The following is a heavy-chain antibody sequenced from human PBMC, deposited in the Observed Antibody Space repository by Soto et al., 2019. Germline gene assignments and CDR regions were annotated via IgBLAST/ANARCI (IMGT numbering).Heavy chain of an antibody. J-gene: IGHJ4*02. CDR3: ARDVAALDY. CDR1: GYTFTSYA. Sequence: QVQLVQSGAEEKKPGASVKVSCKASGYTFTSYAVHWVRQAPGQSLEWMGWINPGNGNTKYSQKFQGRITITRDTSASTAYMELNSLRSEDTAVYYCARDVAALDYWGQGTLVTVSS. V-gene: IGHV1-3*05. D-gene: IGHD6-13*01. CDR2: INPGNGNT.